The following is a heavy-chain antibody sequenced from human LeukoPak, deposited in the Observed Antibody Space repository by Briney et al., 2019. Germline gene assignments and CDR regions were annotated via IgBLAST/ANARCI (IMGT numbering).Heavy chain of an antibody. Sequence: SETLSLTCAVYGGXFNGYYCSWIRQPPGKGLEWIGEINHGVSTNYNPSLKSRVTILVDTSKNQFSLKLSSVTAADTAVYYCTRGGSYVRIADYWGQGTLVTVSS. CDR3: TRGGSYVRIADY. CDR2: INHGVST. J-gene: IGHJ4*02. CDR1: GGXFNGYY. D-gene: IGHD1-26*01. V-gene: IGHV4-34*01.